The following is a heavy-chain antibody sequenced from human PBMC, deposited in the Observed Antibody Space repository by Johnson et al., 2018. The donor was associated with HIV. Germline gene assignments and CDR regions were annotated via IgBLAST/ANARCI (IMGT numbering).Heavy chain of an antibody. D-gene: IGHD6-25*01. Sequence: VQLVESGGGVVQPGRSLRLSCAASGFTFSSYAMHWVRQAPGKGLEWVALISYDGSNEYYADSVKGRFTISRDNYKNTLYLQMSSLRTGDTAVYYGARVLGGRGPVAVDIWGQGTMVPVSS. V-gene: IGHV3-30*04. CDR3: ARVLGGRGPVAVDI. J-gene: IGHJ3*02. CDR2: ISYDGSNE. CDR1: GFTFSSYA.